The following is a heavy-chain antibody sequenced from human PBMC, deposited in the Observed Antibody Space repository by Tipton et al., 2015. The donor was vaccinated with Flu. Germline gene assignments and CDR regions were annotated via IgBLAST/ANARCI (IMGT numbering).Heavy chain of an antibody. Sequence: GSLRLSCAASGFSFSSYEMNWVRQAPGKGLEWVSYISSSGSTIYYADSVKGRFTTSRDNAKNSLYLQMNSLRAEDTAVYYCARDLGVSLVRGVLWDWGQGTLVTVSS. CDR1: GFSFSSYE. D-gene: IGHD3-10*01. J-gene: IGHJ4*02. CDR2: ISSSGSTI. V-gene: IGHV3-48*03. CDR3: ARDLGVSLVRGVLWD.